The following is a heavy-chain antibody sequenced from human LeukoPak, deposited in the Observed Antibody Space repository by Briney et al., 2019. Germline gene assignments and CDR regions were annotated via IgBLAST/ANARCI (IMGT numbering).Heavy chain of an antibody. D-gene: IGHD6-13*01. J-gene: IGHJ4*02. Sequence: ASVKVSCKASGYTFTGYYMHWVRQAPGQGLEWMGWINPNSGGTNHAQKFQGWVTMTRDTSISTAYMELSRLRSDDTAVYYCARAPYYSSSWYDYWGQGTLVTVSS. CDR2: INPNSGGT. CDR3: ARAPYYSSSWYDY. CDR1: GYTFTGYY. V-gene: IGHV1-2*04.